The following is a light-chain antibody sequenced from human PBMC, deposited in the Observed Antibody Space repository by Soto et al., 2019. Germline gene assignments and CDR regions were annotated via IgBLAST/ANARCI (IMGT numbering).Light chain of an antibody. Sequence: EIVLTQSPATLSLSPGERATLSCRASQSVSSYLAWYQQKPGQAPRLLIYDASNRATGIPARFSGSGSGTDFTLTNSSLEPEDFAVNYCQQRSNWWTFGQGTKVESK. J-gene: IGKJ1*01. CDR2: DAS. CDR3: QQRSNWWT. V-gene: IGKV3-11*01. CDR1: QSVSSY.